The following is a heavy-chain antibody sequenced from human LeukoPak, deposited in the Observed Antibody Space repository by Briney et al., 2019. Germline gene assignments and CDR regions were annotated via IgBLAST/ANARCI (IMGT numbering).Heavy chain of an antibody. J-gene: IGHJ6*03. D-gene: IGHD6-19*01. Sequence: GGSLRLSCAASGFTFSSYAMSWVRQAPGKGLEWVSAISGSGGSTYYADSVKGRFTISRDNSKNTLYLQMNSLRAEDTAVYYCAKDAGQWLVRAPYYYYYYYMDVWGKGTTVTVS. CDR1: GFTFSSYA. CDR3: AKDAGQWLVRAPYYYYYYYMDV. V-gene: IGHV3-23*01. CDR2: ISGSGGST.